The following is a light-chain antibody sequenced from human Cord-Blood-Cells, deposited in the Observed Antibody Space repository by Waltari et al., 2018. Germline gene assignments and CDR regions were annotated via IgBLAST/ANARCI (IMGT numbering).Light chain of an antibody. J-gene: IGLJ2*01. V-gene: IGLV2-14*01. CDR2: EVS. CDR3: SSYTSSSTLVV. CDR1: SSDVGGYNY. Sequence: QSALTQPASVSGSPGQSITISCTGTSSDVGGYNYVSWYQQHPGKAPKLMIYEVSKLPSWVSNRFSGSKSGNTASLTISGLQAEDEADYYCSSYTSSSTLVVFGGGTKLTVL.